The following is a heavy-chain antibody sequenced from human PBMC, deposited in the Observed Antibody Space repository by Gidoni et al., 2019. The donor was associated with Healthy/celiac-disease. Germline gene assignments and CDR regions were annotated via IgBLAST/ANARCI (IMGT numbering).Heavy chain of an antibody. CDR1: GFTFSNAW. Sequence: AASGFTFSNAWMNWVRQAPGKGLEWVGRIKSKTDGGTTDYAAPVKGRFTISRDDSKNTLYLQMNSLKTEDTAVYYCTTSIAAAGIWYYGMDVWGQGTTVTVS. J-gene: IGHJ6*02. D-gene: IGHD6-13*01. CDR2: IKSKTDGGTT. CDR3: TTSIAAAGIWYYGMDV. V-gene: IGHV3-15*07.